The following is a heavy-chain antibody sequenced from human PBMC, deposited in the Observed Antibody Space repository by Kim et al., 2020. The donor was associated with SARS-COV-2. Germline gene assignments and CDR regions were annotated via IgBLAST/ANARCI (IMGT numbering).Heavy chain of an antibody. V-gene: IGHV1-46*01. J-gene: IGHJ4*02. Sequence: ASVKVSCKASGYTFTSYYMHWVRQAPGQGLEWMGIINPSGGSTSYAQKFQGRVTMTRDTSTSTVYMELSSLRSEDTAVYYCARDFPTTLRRDGYNFAYDYWGQGTLVTVSS. CDR2: INPSGGST. D-gene: IGHD5-12*01. CDR3: ARDFPTTLRRDGYNFAYDY. CDR1: GYTFTSYY.